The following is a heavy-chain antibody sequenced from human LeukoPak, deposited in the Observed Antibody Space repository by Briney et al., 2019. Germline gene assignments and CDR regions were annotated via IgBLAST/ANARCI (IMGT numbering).Heavy chain of an antibody. J-gene: IGHJ4*02. Sequence: GGSLRLSCAASGFTFSSYAMSWVRQAPGKGLEWVSAISGSGGSTYYADSVKGRSTISRDNSKNTLYLQMNSLRAEDTAVYYCAKAGDFWSGYYNFDYWGQGTLVTVSS. CDR2: ISGSGGST. V-gene: IGHV3-23*01. D-gene: IGHD3-3*01. CDR1: GFTFSSYA. CDR3: AKAGDFWSGYYNFDY.